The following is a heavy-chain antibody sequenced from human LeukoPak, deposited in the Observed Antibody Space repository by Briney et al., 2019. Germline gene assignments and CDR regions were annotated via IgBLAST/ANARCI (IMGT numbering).Heavy chain of an antibody. V-gene: IGHV4-59*01. CDR2: IYYSGST. CDR3: ARVLWFGELPPEYYFDY. J-gene: IGHJ4*02. D-gene: IGHD3-10*01. Sequence: MTSETLSLTCTVSGASISSYYWSWIRQPPGKGLEWIGYIYYSGSTNYNPSLKSRVTISVDTSKNQFSLKLSSVTAADTAVYYCARVLWFGELPPEYYFDYWGQGTLVTVSS. CDR1: GASISSYY.